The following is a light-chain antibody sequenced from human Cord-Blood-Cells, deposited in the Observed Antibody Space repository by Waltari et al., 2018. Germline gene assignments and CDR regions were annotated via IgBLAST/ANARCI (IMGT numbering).Light chain of an antibody. CDR2: DVS. J-gene: IGLJ3*02. V-gene: IGLV2-14*03. CDR3: SSYTSSSTWV. Sequence: QAALTQAASASASPGSPTTISRTATSSDVGGNNYASWYQPHPGKAPKLMIYDVSKPPSAVSNRFSGSKSGNTASLTISGLQAEDEADYYCSSYTSSSTWVFGGGTKLTVL. CDR1: SSDVGGNNY.